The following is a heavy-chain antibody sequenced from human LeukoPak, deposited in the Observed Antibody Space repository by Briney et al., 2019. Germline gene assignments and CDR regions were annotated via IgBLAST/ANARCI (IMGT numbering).Heavy chain of an antibody. J-gene: IGHJ4*02. Sequence: GSLRLSCAASGFTFSSYAMHWVRQAPGKGLEWVAVISYDGSNKYYADSVKGRFTISRDNSKNTLYLQMNSLRAEDTAVYYCAREIPWRGYSYGSLDYWGQGTLATVSS. CDR2: ISYDGSNK. CDR1: GFTFSSYA. V-gene: IGHV3-30*04. D-gene: IGHD5-18*01. CDR3: AREIPWRGYSYGSLDY.